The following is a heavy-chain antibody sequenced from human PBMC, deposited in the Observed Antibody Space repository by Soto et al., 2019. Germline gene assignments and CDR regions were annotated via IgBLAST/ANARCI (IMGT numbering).Heavy chain of an antibody. D-gene: IGHD3-22*01. CDR3: ASDYYDSSGYVGIFDY. J-gene: IGHJ4*02. V-gene: IGHV4-59*01. Sequence: SETLSLTCTVSGGSISSYYCIWIRHPPLKGREWIGYIYYSGSTNYNPSLKSRVTISVDTSKNQFSLKLSSVTAADTAVYYCASDYYDSSGYVGIFDYWGQGTLVTVSS. CDR2: IYYSGST. CDR1: GGSISSYY.